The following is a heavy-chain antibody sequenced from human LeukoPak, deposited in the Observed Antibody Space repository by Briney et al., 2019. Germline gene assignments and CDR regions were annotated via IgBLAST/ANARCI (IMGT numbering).Heavy chain of an antibody. CDR2: ISSGSSTI. V-gene: IGHV3-48*01. CDR1: GFTFSSYS. J-gene: IGHJ3*02. CDR3: VLFTASDI. Sequence: GGSLRLSCAASGFTFSSYSMNWVRQAPGKGLELISYISSGSSTIYYADSVKGRFTISRDNAKNSLYLQMNSLRADDTAVYYCVLFTASDIWGQGTMVTVSS.